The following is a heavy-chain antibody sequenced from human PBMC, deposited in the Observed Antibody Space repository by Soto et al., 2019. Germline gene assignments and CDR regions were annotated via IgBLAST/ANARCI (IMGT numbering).Heavy chain of an antibody. V-gene: IGHV3-53*01. CDR1: GFSVSNNY. D-gene: IGHD3-10*01. CDR3: ARDDMVRGVSYYFDY. Sequence: PGGSLRLSCAASGFSVSNNYLNWVRQAPGKGLEWVSVIYSGGSTYYAGSVKGRFSISRDDSKNTLYLQMNSLRAEDTAVYYCARDDMVRGVSYYFDYWGQGTLVTVSS. CDR2: IYSGGST. J-gene: IGHJ4*02.